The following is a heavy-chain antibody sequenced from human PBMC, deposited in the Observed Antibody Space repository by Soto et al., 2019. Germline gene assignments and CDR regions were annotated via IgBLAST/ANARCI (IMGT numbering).Heavy chain of an antibody. CDR2: ISAYNGNT. J-gene: IGHJ6*02. D-gene: IGHD6-13*01. V-gene: IGHV1-18*01. Sequence: QVQLVQSGAEVKKPGASVKVSCKASGYTFTSYGISWVRQAPGQGLEWMGWISAYNGNTNYAQKLQGRVTMTTDTSTSTAYMELRSLRSDDTAVYYCASGPLQTGPDGYYYYYGMDVWGQGTTVTVSS. CDR3: ASGPLQTGPDGYYYYYGMDV. CDR1: GYTFTSYG.